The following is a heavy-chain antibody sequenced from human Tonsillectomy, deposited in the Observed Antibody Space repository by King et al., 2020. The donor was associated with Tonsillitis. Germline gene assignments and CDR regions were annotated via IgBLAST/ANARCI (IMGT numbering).Heavy chain of an antibody. D-gene: IGHD1-26*01. Sequence: VQLVESGGGLVQPGRSLRLSCTASGFTFGDYAMSWVRQAPGKGLEWVSFIRSRAYGGTTEYAASVKGRFTISRADSKSIAYLQMNSLKTEDTAVYFCTRVTRGARVYYYYYMDVWGKGTTVTVSS. V-gene: IGHV3-49*04. CDR2: IRSRAYGGTT. CDR1: GFTFGDYA. CDR3: TRVTRGARVYYYYYMDV. J-gene: IGHJ6*03.